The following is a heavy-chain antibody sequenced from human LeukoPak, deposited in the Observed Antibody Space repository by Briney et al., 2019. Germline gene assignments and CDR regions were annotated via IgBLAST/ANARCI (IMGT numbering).Heavy chain of an antibody. CDR1: AYSFISYW. Sequence: GESLKISCKGSAYSFISYWIVCVRQMPGEGLEWMGSIYPGDSDTRYSPSFQGQVTISADKSISTAYLQWSSLKASDTAMYYCARTSGSSGWRHDAFDIWGQGTMVTVSS. D-gene: IGHD6-19*01. CDR3: ARTSGSSGWRHDAFDI. V-gene: IGHV5-51*01. J-gene: IGHJ3*02. CDR2: IYPGDSDT.